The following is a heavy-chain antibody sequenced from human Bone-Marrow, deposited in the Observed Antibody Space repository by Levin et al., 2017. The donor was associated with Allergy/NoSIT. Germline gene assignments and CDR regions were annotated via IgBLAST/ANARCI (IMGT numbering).Heavy chain of an antibody. CDR3: ARPLQDIVVVPAATTWFDP. CDR2: IYYSGST. J-gene: IGHJ5*02. Sequence: SETLSLTCTVSGGSISSSSYYWGWIRQPPGKGLEWIGSIYYSGSTYYNPSLKSRVTISVDTSKNQFSLKLSSVTAADTAVYYCARPLQDIVVVPAATTWFDPWGQGTLVTVSS. CDR1: GGSISSSSYY. V-gene: IGHV4-39*01. D-gene: IGHD2-2*01.